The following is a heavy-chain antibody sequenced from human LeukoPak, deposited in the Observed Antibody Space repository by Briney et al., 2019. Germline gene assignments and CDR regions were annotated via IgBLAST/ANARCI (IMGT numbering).Heavy chain of an antibody. J-gene: IGHJ4*02. Sequence: SETLSLTCAVYGGSFSGYYWSWIRQPPGKGLEWIGEINHSGSTNYNPSLKSRVTISVDTSKNQFSLKLSSVTAADTAVYYCASPYGDSTSYFDYWGQGTLVTVSS. V-gene: IGHV4-34*01. CDR3: ASPYGDSTSYFDY. CDR2: INHSGST. CDR1: GGSFSGYY. D-gene: IGHD4-17*01.